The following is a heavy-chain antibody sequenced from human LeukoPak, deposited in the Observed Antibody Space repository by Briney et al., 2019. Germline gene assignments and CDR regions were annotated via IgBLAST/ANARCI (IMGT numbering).Heavy chain of an antibody. CDR1: GFTFSTYS. V-gene: IGHV3-48*04. J-gene: IGHJ5*02. Sequence: GGSLRLSCTASGFTFSTYSMNWVRQPPGKGLEWVSYISSGGSTIYYADSVKGRFTVSRDNAKNSLYLQMNSLRAEDTALYYCARDVWFDPWGQGTLVTVSS. CDR3: ARDVWFDP. CDR2: ISSGGSTI.